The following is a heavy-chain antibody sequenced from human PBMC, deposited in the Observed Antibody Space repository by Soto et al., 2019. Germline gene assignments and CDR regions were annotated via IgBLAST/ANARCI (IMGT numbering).Heavy chain of an antibody. Sequence: SETLSFTCSVSGGSVSSGSYYWSWIRQPPGEGLEWIGDIFYSGSTNYNPSLKSRVTISVDTSKNQFSLKLNSVTAADTAVYYCARDFCGGDCSDDYYYSAMDVWGPGTTVTVSS. J-gene: IGHJ6*02. CDR2: IFYSGST. D-gene: IGHD2-21*02. V-gene: IGHV4-61*01. CDR3: ARDFCGGDCSDDYYYSAMDV. CDR1: GGSVSSGSYY.